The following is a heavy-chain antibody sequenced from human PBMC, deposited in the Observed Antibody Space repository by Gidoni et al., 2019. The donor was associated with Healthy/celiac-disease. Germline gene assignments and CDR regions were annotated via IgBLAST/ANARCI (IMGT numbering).Heavy chain of an antibody. V-gene: IGHV1-69*08. Sequence: QVQLVQSGAEVKKPGSSVKVSCKASGGTFSSYTISWVRQAPGQGLEWMGRIIPILGIANYAQKFQGRVTITADKSTSTAYMELSSLRSEDTAVYYCARDLRGTFYYYYGMDVWGQGTTVTVSS. CDR2: IIPILGIA. D-gene: IGHD1-1*01. J-gene: IGHJ6*02. CDR3: ARDLRGTFYYYYGMDV. CDR1: GGTFSSYT.